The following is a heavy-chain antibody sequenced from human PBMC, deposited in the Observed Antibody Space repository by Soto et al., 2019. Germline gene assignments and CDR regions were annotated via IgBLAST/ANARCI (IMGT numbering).Heavy chain of an antibody. CDR3: ARHSGSSGYYPRPSDY. D-gene: IGHD3-22*01. V-gene: IGHV4-39*01. Sequence: PSETLSLTCAFSGGSISSSSHYLCCIRHPPGKGLEWIGTISYSGSTYYNPSLKSRVTISVDTSKNHFSLKLSSVTAADTAVYYCARHSGSSGYYPRPSDYWGLGALVTVSS. CDR1: GGSISSSSHY. CDR2: ISYSGST. J-gene: IGHJ4*02.